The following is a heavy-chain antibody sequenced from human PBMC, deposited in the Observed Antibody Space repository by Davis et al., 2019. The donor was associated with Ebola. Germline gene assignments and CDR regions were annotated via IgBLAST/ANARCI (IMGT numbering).Heavy chain of an antibody. Sequence: SVKVSCKSSGDTFNTYSISWIRQAPGQGLEWMGGIIPLFGTPNYAQKFQGRVTITADKSTSTAYMELSSLRSEDTAVYYCARETTVTSFWFDPWGQGTLVTVSS. J-gene: IGHJ5*02. D-gene: IGHD4-17*01. V-gene: IGHV1-69*06. CDR1: GDTFNTYS. CDR2: IIPLFGTP. CDR3: ARETTVTSFWFDP.